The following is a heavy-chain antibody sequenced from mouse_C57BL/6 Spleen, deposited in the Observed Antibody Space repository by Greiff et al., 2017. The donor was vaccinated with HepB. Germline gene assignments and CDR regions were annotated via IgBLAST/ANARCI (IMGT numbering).Heavy chain of an antibody. V-gene: IGHV5-6*02. D-gene: IGHD2-5*01. J-gene: IGHJ4*01. Sequence: EVMLVESGGDLVKPGGSLKLSCAASGFTFSSYGMSWVRQTPDKRLEWVATISSGGSYTYYPDSVKGRFTISRDNAKNTLYLQMSSLKSEDTAMYYCARLYSNSYAMDYWGQGTSVTVSS. CDR3: ARLYSNSYAMDY. CDR2: ISSGGSYT. CDR1: GFTFSSYG.